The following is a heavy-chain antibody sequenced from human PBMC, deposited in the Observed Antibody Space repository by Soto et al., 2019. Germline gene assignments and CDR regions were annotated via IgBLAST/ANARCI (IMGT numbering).Heavy chain of an antibody. V-gene: IGHV4-39*01. Sequence: QLQLQESGPGLVKPSETLSLTCTVSGGSISSSSYYWGWIRQPPGKGLEWIGSIYYSGNTYYNPSLKSRVIISVDTSKNQFSPKLSSGTAADTAVYYCARGGAMAPTCLGYWGQGTLVTVSS. CDR1: GGSISSSSYY. J-gene: IGHJ4*02. CDR3: ARGGAMAPTCLGY. CDR2: IYYSGNT. D-gene: IGHD5-18*01.